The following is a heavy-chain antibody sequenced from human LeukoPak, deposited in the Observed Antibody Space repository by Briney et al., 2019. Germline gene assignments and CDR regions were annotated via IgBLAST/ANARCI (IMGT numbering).Heavy chain of an antibody. CDR3: ARDRTTYGSVDYYYMDV. CDR2: IYTSGST. CDR1: GGSISSGSYY. J-gene: IGHJ6*03. Sequence: SSETLSLTCTVSGGSISSGSYYWSWIRQPAGKGLEWIGRIYTSGSTNYNPSLKSRVTISVDTSKNQFSPKLSSVTAADTAVYYCARDRTTYGSVDYYYMDVWGKGTTVTISS. D-gene: IGHD4-17*01. V-gene: IGHV4-61*02.